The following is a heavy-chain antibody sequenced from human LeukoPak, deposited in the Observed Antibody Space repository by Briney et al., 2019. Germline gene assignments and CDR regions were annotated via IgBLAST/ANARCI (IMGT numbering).Heavy chain of an antibody. Sequence: PGGSLRLSCAASGFTFSSYAMSWVRQAPGKGLEWVSSISGSGGTTDYADSGKGRFTISRDNSENTLYLQMNSLRAEDTAVYYCAKESSGWYDYFDFWGQGTLVTVSS. V-gene: IGHV3-23*01. J-gene: IGHJ4*02. CDR1: GFTFSSYA. CDR3: AKESSGWYDYFDF. CDR2: ISGSGGTT. D-gene: IGHD6-19*01.